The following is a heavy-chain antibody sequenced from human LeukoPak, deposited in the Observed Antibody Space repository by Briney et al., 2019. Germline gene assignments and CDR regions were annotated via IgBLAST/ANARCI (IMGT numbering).Heavy chain of an antibody. Sequence: GESLKISCKGSGCSFATYWIAWVRQMPGKGLEWMGMIYPGDSDGRNSPSLQGQVTISADKSISTAYLQWSSLKASDTAMYYCARLVYSSGWHGIDYWGQGTMVTVSS. V-gene: IGHV5-51*01. CDR2: IYPGDSDG. D-gene: IGHD6-19*01. CDR3: ARLVYSSGWHGIDY. CDR1: GCSFATYW. J-gene: IGHJ4*02.